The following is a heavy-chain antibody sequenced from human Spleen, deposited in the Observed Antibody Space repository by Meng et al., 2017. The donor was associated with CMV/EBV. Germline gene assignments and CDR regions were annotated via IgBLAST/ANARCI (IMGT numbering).Heavy chain of an antibody. V-gene: IGHV3-21*04. D-gene: IGHD5-18*01. CDR1: GFTFSAFS. J-gene: IGHJ4*02. Sequence: GESLKISCAASGFTFSAFSMNWVRQAPGKGLEWVSSISTTSSYIYYADSLKGRFTISRDNSKNTLYLQMNSLRAEDTAVYYCASRVDTAFQVGYWGQGTLVTVSS. CDR2: ISTTSSYI. CDR3: ASRVDTAFQVGY.